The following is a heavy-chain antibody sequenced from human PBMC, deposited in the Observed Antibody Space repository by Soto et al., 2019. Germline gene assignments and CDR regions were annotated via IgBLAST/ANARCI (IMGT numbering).Heavy chain of an antibody. CDR3: AKHYYDSSGYLDYYYYGMDV. D-gene: IGHD3-22*01. V-gene: IGHV3-23*01. Sequence: EVQLLESGGGLVQPGGSLRLSCAASGFTFSSYAMSWVRQAPGKGLEWVSAISGSGGSTYYADSVKGRFTISRDNSKNTLYLQMNSLRAEDTAVYYCAKHYYDSSGYLDYYYYGMDVWGQGTTVTVSS. J-gene: IGHJ6*02. CDR1: GFTFSSYA. CDR2: ISGSGGST.